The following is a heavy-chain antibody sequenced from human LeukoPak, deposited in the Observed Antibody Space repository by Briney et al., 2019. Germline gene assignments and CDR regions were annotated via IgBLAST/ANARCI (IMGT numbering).Heavy chain of an antibody. V-gene: IGHV1-18*01. J-gene: IGHJ6*02. Sequence: ASVKVSCRASGYTFTSYVISGVRQATGQGLEWMGWSNAYNGNTNYAQKLQGRVTMTPDTSTSTAYMELRSLRSDDTAVYYCARGVGLLWFGELTSGMDVWGQGTTVTVSS. D-gene: IGHD3-10*01. CDR2: SNAYNGNT. CDR1: GYTFTSYV. CDR3: ARGVGLLWFGELTSGMDV.